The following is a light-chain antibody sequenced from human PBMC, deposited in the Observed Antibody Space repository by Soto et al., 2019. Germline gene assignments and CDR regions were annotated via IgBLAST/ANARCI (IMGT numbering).Light chain of an antibody. V-gene: IGKV3-15*01. CDR3: QQYHNWPPYT. CDR1: QSVSSSY. J-gene: IGKJ5*01. CDR2: GAS. Sequence: EIVLTQSPGTLSLSPGERATLSCRASQSVSSSYLAWYQQRPGQAPRLLIYGASNRATGIPARFSGSGSGTEFTLTISSLQSEDFAIYYCQQYHNWPPYTFGQGTRLEI.